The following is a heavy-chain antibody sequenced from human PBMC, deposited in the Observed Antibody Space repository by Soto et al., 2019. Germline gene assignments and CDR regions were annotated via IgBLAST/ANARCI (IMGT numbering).Heavy chain of an antibody. CDR2: IYYSGST. CDR1: GGSISSYY. CDR3: ARDAGNYYDSSGYFLDAFDI. D-gene: IGHD3-22*01. V-gene: IGHV4-59*01. J-gene: IGHJ3*02. Sequence: QVQLQESGPGLVKPSETLSLTCTVSGGSISSYYWSWIRQPPGKGLEWIGYIYYSGSTNYNPSLTSRVTISVDTSKNQFSLKLSSVTAADTAVYYCARDAGNYYDSSGYFLDAFDIWGQGTMVTVSS.